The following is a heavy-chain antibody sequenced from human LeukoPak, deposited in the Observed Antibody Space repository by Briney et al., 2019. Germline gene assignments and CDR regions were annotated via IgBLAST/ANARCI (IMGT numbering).Heavy chain of an antibody. D-gene: IGHD2-2*01. Sequence: PGGSLRLSCAASGFTFSHYAMHWVRQAPGKGLEWVAVISYAGNNEYYADSVKGRFTISRDNSKYTLYAEMNGLRAEDTAMYYCARDEMGRYCISALSYSRFDYWGQGTLVIVSS. CDR1: GFTFSHYA. CDR3: ARDEMGRYCISALSYSRFDY. CDR2: ISYAGNNE. V-gene: IGHV3-30*04. J-gene: IGHJ4*02.